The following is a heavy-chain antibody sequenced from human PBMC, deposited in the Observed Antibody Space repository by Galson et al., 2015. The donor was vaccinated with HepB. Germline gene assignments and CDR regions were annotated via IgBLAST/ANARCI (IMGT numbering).Heavy chain of an antibody. CDR1: GFSFSSYG. D-gene: IGHD1-26*01. J-gene: IGHJ6*02. V-gene: IGHV3-33*01. Sequence: SLRLSCAASGFSFSSYGFYWVRQAPGKGLEWVAVIWFDGSKTYYVEPVKGRFTISRDNSKNTLFLQMNSLRDEDTGVYYCARRGTDSESQYVTTLSPGGHYGLDLWGQGTTVTVS. CDR3: ARRGTDSESQYVTTLSPGGHYGLDL. CDR2: IWFDGSKT.